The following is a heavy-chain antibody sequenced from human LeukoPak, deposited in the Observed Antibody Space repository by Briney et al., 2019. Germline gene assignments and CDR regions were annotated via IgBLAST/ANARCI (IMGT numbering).Heavy chain of an antibody. CDR1: GFTFSTYG. J-gene: IGHJ4*02. CDR2: IPSSSSYM. CDR3: ARDRGAATGTVSPDS. Sequence: GGSLRLSCAAPGFTFSTYGRNWVRQAPRKGLEWVSYIPSSSSYMCYADSVKGRFTISRDNAKNSLSLQMNSLRVEDTAVYYCARDRGAATGTVSPDSWGQGTLVTVSS. V-gene: IGHV3-21*01. D-gene: IGHD1-1*01.